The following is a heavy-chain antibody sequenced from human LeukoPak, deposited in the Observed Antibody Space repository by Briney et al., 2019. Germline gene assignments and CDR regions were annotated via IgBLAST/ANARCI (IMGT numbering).Heavy chain of an antibody. V-gene: IGHV4-39*07. CDR3: ARSLGSYSPPPSDY. J-gene: IGHJ4*02. D-gene: IGHD3-10*01. CDR2: IDYSGTT. Sequence: SETLSLTCAVSGDSSSSSIYYWGWIRQPPGKGLEWIGSIDYSGTTYYNPSLKSRATISVDTSKNQFSLKLSSVTAADTAVYCCARSLGSYSPPPSDYWGQGTLVTVSS. CDR1: GDSSSSSIYY.